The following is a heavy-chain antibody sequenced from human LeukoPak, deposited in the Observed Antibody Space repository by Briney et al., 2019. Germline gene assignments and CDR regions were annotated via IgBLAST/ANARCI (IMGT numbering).Heavy chain of an antibody. CDR2: ISGSGGST. D-gene: IGHD2-15*01. CDR3: AKGGGLVDRSWYYFDY. CDR1: GFTFSSYA. V-gene: IGHV3-23*01. J-gene: IGHJ4*02. Sequence: PGGSLRLSCAASGFTFSSYAMSWARQAPGKGLEWVSAISGSGGSTYYADSVKGRFTISRDNSKNTLYLQMNSLRAEDTAVYYCAKGGGLVDRSWYYFDYWGQGTLVTVSS.